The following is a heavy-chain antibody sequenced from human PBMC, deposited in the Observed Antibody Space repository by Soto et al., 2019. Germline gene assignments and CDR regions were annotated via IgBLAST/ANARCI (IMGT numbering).Heavy chain of an antibody. CDR2: IIPIFGTA. D-gene: IGHD2-2*01. CDR3: ASGYCSRTSCEGWDYYYYYGMDV. V-gene: IGHV1-69*13. CDR1: GGTFSSYA. J-gene: IGHJ6*02. Sequence: SVKVSCKASGGTFSSYAISWVRQAPGQGLEWMGGIIPIFGTANYAQKFQGRVTITADESTSTAYMELSSLRSEDTAVYYCASGYCSRTSCEGWDYYYYYGMDVWGQGTTVTVSS.